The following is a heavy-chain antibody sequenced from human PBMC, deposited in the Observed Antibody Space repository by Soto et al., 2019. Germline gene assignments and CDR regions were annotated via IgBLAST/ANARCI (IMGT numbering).Heavy chain of an antibody. CDR1: GASMNNYY. CDR2: MYYSGGS. J-gene: IGHJ4*02. D-gene: IGHD3-16*01. Sequence: SETLSLTCTVSGASMNNYYGSWVRQPPGKGLEWIGYMYYSGGSNSNPSLKGRVTISVDTSKNQISLKLTSVTAADTAVYYCVRSGHSFGGVMWGQGTLVTVSS. V-gene: IGHV4-59*01. CDR3: VRSGHSFGGVM.